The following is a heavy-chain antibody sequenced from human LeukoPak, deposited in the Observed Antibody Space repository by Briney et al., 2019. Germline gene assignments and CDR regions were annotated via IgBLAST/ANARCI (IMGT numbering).Heavy chain of an antibody. Sequence: GGSLRLSCAASGFTFSSHGMNWLRLAPGKGLEWVSGISPSGGITYYTDSVKGRFTISRDNSKNTVSLQTSSLRAEDTALYYCARDPGPDGMDYWGQGTLVTVSS. D-gene: IGHD1-14*01. CDR1: GFTFSSHG. J-gene: IGHJ4*02. V-gene: IGHV3-23*01. CDR3: ARDPGPDGMDY. CDR2: ISPSGGIT.